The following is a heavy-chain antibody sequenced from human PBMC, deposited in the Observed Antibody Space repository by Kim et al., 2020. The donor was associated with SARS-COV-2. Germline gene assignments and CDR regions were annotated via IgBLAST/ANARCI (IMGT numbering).Heavy chain of an antibody. CDR3: AKDKRSTVTTYELDY. J-gene: IGHJ4*02. V-gene: IGHV3-23*01. Sequence: SMKGRFTISRDNSKNTLYLQMNSLRAEDTAVYYCAKDKRSTVTTYELDYWGQGTLVTVSS. D-gene: IGHD4-17*01.